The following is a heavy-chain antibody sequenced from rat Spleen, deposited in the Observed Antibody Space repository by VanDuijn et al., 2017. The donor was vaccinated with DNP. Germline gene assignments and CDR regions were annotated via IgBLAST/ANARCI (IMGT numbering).Heavy chain of an antibody. CDR2: ISYDGSST. V-gene: IGHV5-17*01. CDR3: TRSDSYGFPY. CDR1: GFTFSDYA. D-gene: IGHD1-2*01. J-gene: IGHJ3*01. Sequence: EVQLVESGGGLVQPGGSLKLSCAASGFTFSDYAMAWVRQAPKKGLEWVASISYDGSSTYYRDSVKGRFTISRDNAKSTLYLQMDGLRSEDTATYYCTRSDSYGFPYWGQGTLVTVSS.